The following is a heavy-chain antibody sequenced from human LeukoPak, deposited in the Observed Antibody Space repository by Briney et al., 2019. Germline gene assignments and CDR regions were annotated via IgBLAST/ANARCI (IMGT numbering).Heavy chain of an antibody. J-gene: IGHJ4*02. CDR3: ARAGDRVNYFDY. V-gene: IGHV4-59*08. CDR1: GGSISSSY. CDR2: IYYSGST. Sequence: SSETLSLTCTVSGGSISSSYWSWIRQPPGKGLEWIGNIYYSGSTYYNPSLKSRVTISVDTSKNQFSLKLCSVTAADTAVYYCARAGDRVNYFDYWGQGTLVTVSS. D-gene: IGHD3-10*01.